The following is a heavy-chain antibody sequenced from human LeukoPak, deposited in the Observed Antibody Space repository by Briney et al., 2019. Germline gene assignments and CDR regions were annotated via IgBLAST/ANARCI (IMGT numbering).Heavy chain of an antibody. D-gene: IGHD7-27*01. J-gene: IGHJ4*02. CDR3: ARTLTGDVDY. V-gene: IGHV3-23*01. CDR2: VNGNGGST. CDR1: GFSFSTYA. Sequence: GGSLRLSCAASGFSFSTYAMSWVRQAPGKGLEWVSGVNGNGGSTSYADSVKGRFTIFRDNSKNTVYLQMNSLRVEDTAVYYCARTLTGDVDYWGQGTLVTVSS.